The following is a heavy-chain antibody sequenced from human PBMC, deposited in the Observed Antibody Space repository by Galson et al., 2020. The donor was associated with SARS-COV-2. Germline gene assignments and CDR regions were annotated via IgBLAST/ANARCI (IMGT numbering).Heavy chain of an antibody. Sequence: SEPLSLTCTVPGGSISSSSYYWGWIRQPPGKGLEWIGSIYYSGSTYYNPSLKSRVTISVDTSKNQFSLKLSSVTAADTAVYYCASYHSSGWADAFDIWGQGTMVTVSS. CDR2: IYYSGST. J-gene: IGHJ3*02. CDR1: GGSISSSSYY. D-gene: IGHD6-19*01. CDR3: ASYHSSGWADAFDI. V-gene: IGHV4-39*07.